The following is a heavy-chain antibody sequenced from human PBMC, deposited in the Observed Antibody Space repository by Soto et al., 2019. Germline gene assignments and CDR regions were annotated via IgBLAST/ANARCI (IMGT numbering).Heavy chain of an antibody. D-gene: IGHD5-12*01. V-gene: IGHV4-31*03. J-gene: IGHJ4*02. CDR2: IYYSGST. CDR1: GGSISSGGYY. Sequence: QVQLQESGPGLVKPSQTLSLTCTVSGGSISSGGYYWSWIRQHPGKGLEWIGYIYYSGSTYYNPSLKRRVTISVDTSKNQFSLKLSSVTAEDTAVYYCERDKRSSYDLMGVFEYWGQGTLVTVSS. CDR3: ERDKRSSYDLMGVFEY.